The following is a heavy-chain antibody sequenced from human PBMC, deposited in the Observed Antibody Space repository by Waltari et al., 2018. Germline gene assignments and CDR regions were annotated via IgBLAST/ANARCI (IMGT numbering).Heavy chain of an antibody. Sequence: EVQLVESGGGLVQPGGALSLSCAASGFTFSSYWMTWFRQAPGKGLVWVSRINSDGSSTSYADSVKGRFTISRDNAKNTLYLQMNSLRAEDTAVYYCARGNYYDSSGYPATFDYWGQGTLVTVSS. J-gene: IGHJ4*02. V-gene: IGHV3-74*01. CDR1: GFTFSSYW. D-gene: IGHD3-22*01. CDR2: INSDGSST. CDR3: ARGNYYDSSGYPATFDY.